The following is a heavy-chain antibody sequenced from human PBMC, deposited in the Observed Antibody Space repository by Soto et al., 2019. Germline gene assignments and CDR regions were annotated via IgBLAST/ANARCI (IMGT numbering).Heavy chain of an antibody. V-gene: IGHV1-69*02. CDR2: IIPILGIA. D-gene: IGHD3-10*01. CDR3: ARGRDGSGSYYTDYYYYYMDV. CDR1: GGTFSSYT. J-gene: IGHJ6*03. Sequence: QVQLVQSGAEVKKPGSSVKVSCKASGGTFSSYTISWVRQAPGQGLEWMGRIIPILGIANYAQKFHGRVTITADKSTSTAYMELSSLRSEDTAVYYCARGRDGSGSYYTDYYYYYMDVWGKGTTVTVSS.